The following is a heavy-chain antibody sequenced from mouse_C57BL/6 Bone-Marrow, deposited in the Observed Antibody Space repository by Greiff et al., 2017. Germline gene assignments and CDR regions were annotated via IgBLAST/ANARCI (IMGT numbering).Heavy chain of an antibody. D-gene: IGHD3-2*02. CDR1: GYTFTDYY. J-gene: IGHJ2*01. CDR3: ARVGSSGYVDY. V-gene: IGHV1-76*01. Sequence: VKLMESGAELVRPGASVKLSCKASGYTFTDYYINWVKQRPGQGLEWIARIYPGSGNTYYNEKFKGKATLTAEKSSSTAYMQLSSLTSEDSAVYFCARVGSSGYVDYWGQGTTLTVSS. CDR2: IYPGSGNT.